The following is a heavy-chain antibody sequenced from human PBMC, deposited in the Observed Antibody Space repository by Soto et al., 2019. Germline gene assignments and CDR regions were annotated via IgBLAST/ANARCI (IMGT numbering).Heavy chain of an antibody. V-gene: IGHV1-69*02. CDR1: GGPFSSYT. CDR2: IIPLLGIA. CDR3: SRIHCSCS. D-gene: IGHD2-21*02. Sequence: QFQLVQSGAEVKKPGSSVKVSCKASGGPFSSYTISWVRQAPGQGLEWMGRIIPLLGIANYAQKFQVRVTITADKSKSTAYMELRSLRSEDTAVYYFSRIHCSCSWGQGTLVTGSS. J-gene: IGHJ4*02.